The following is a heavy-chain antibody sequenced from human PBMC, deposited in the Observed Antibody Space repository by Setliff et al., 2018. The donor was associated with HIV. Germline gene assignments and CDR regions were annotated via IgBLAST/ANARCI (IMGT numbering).Heavy chain of an antibody. CDR1: GFTFSSYW. D-gene: IGHD2-15*01. Sequence: GGSLRLSCEASGFTFSSYWMHWVRQAPGKGLVWVPRMNSDGSTINYADSVKGRFTISRDNAKNTLYLQMNSLRVEDTAVYYCAKSPHVYCSGGTCWGQGTLVTVSS. CDR2: MNSDGSTI. V-gene: IGHV3-74*01. CDR3: AKSPHVYCSGGTC. J-gene: IGHJ4*02.